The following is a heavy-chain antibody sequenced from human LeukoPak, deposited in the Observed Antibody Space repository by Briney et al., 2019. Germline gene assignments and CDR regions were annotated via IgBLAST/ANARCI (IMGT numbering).Heavy chain of an antibody. Sequence: GGSLRLSCAASGFTLSSYGMHWVRQAPGKGLEWVAVIWYDGSNKYYADSVKGRFTISRDNSKSTLYLQMNSLRAEDTAVYYCARVTGYSYGYFDYWGQGTLVTVSS. J-gene: IGHJ4*02. CDR1: GFTLSSYG. D-gene: IGHD5-18*01. V-gene: IGHV3-33*08. CDR2: IWYDGSNK. CDR3: ARVTGYSYGYFDY.